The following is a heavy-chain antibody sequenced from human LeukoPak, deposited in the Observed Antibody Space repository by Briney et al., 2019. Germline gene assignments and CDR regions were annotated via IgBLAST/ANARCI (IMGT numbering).Heavy chain of an antibody. CDR2: ISGNGDST. J-gene: IGHJ4*02. V-gene: IGHV3-23*01. CDR3: ARPIASESYYPSDY. D-gene: IGHD3-10*01. Sequence: PGGSLRLSCAASGFTFSTYGMSWVRQAPGKRLEWVSAISGNGDSTYYAGSVRGRFTISRDNSKNTLYLQMISLTAEDTAVYFCARPIASESYYPSDYWGQGTLVTVSS. CDR1: GFTFSTYG.